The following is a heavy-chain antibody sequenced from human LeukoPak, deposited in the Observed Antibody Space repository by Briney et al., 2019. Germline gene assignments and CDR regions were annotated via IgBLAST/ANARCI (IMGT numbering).Heavy chain of an antibody. CDR3: ASSKELLRSNRFDP. CDR1: GFTFSSYS. Sequence: NPGGSLRLSCAASGFTFSSYSMNWVRQALGKGLEWVSSISSSSSYIYYADSVKGRFTISRDNAKNSLYLQMNSLRAEDTAVYYCASSKELLRSNRFDPWGQGTLVTVSS. V-gene: IGHV3-21*01. D-gene: IGHD1-26*01. J-gene: IGHJ5*02. CDR2: ISSSSSYI.